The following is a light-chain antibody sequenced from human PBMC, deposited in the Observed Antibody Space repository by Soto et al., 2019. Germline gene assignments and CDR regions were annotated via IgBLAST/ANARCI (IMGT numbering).Light chain of an antibody. CDR3: SLYTSENTYV. Sequence: QSALTQPPSVSGSPGQSVTISCTGTSTDLVSYNRVSWYQQPPGTAPKLIIYEASNRPSGVPDRFSGSKSGNTASLTISGLQAADEADYYCSLYTSENTYVFGTGTKVTV. CDR2: EAS. CDR1: STDLVSYNR. J-gene: IGLJ1*01. V-gene: IGLV2-18*01.